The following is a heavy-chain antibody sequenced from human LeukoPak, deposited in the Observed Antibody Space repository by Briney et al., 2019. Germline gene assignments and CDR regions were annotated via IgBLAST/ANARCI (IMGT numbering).Heavy chain of an antibody. J-gene: IGHJ4*02. CDR1: GFTFSSYW. CDR2: INQDGSDK. D-gene: IGHD2-2*01. CDR3: ARDSISTSPSFEWY. V-gene: IGHV3-7*01. Sequence: GSLRLSCAASGFTFSSYWMTWVRQAPGKGLEWVANINQDGSDKYYVDSVKGRFTISRDNAKNSLSLQMNSLRAEDTAVYYCARDSISTSPSFEWYWGQGTLVTVSS.